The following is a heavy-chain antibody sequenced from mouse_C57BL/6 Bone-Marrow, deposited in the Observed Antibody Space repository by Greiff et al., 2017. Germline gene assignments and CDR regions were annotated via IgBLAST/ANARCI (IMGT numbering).Heavy chain of an antibody. CDR1: GYSFTDYN. D-gene: IGHD1-1*01. CDR3: AITLYYGSSPYFDY. CDR2: INPNYGTT. J-gene: IGHJ2*01. V-gene: IGHV1-39*01. Sequence: EVKLMVSGPELVKPGASVKISCKASGYSFTDYNMTWVKQSNGKSLEWIGVINPNYGTTSYNQEFKGQATLTVDQSSSTAYMQLYSLTSEDSAVYYCAITLYYGSSPYFDYWGQGTTRTVSS.